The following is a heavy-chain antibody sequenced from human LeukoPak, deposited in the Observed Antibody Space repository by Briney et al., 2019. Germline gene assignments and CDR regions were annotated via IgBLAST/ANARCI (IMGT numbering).Heavy chain of an antibody. J-gene: IGHJ4*02. D-gene: IGHD3-22*01. CDR2: INHNGIA. CDR1: GGSLSGYH. Sequence: AETLSLTCGVYGGSLSGYHWSWIRQPPGKGLEWVGEINHNGIANYNPSLKSRVNISVDRSNNQFSLRLTSVTAADTAVYYCARYFAFDTRGYYYKLDYWGEGILVTVSS. V-gene: IGHV4-34*01. CDR3: ARYFAFDTRGYYYKLDY.